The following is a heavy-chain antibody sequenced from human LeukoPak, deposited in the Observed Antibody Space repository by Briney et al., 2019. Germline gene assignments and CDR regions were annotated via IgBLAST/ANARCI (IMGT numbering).Heavy chain of an antibody. CDR3: AKEVGTYYYYYMDV. CDR1: GFTFSSYG. Sequence: GGSLRLSCAASGFTFSSYGMHWVRQAPGKGLEWVAFIRYDGSNKYYADSVKGRFTISRDNPKNTLYLQMNSLRAEDTAVYYCAKEVGTYYYYYMDVWGKGTTVTVSS. CDR2: IRYDGSNK. D-gene: IGHD4-23*01. V-gene: IGHV3-30*02. J-gene: IGHJ6*03.